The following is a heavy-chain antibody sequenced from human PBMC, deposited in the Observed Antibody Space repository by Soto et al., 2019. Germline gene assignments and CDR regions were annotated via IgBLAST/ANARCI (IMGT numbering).Heavy chain of an antibody. Sequence: QVQLVQSGAEVKKPGSSVKVSCKASGGTFSSYAISWVRQAPGQGLEWMGGIIPIFGTANYAQKFQGRVTITADKSTSTAYMELSSLRSEDTAVYYCARGARGDNCNDGHSDDAFDIWGQGTMVTVSS. CDR3: ARGARGDNCNDGHSDDAFDI. J-gene: IGHJ3*02. V-gene: IGHV1-69*06. D-gene: IGHD1-1*01. CDR1: GGTFSSYA. CDR2: IIPIFGTA.